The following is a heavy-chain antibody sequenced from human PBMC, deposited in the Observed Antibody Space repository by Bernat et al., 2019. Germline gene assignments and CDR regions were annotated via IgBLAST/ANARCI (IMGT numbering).Heavy chain of an antibody. CDR1: GGSFSGYY. D-gene: IGHD3-10*01. Sequence: QVQLQQGGAGLLKPSETLSLTCAGYGGSFSGYYWSWIRQRPGKGREWIGEINQSGSNNYNPSLKSRVTISVDTSKNQFSLKLSSVTAADTAVYYCARGGSSYYYGSGSSEDAFDIWGQGTMVTVSS. V-gene: IGHV4-34*01. CDR3: ARGGSSYYYGSGSSEDAFDI. CDR2: INQSGSN. J-gene: IGHJ3*02.